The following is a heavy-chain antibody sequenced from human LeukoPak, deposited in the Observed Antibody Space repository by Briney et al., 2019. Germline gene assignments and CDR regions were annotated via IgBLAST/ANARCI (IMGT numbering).Heavy chain of an antibody. D-gene: IGHD5-12*01. CDR1: GGSISSGGYS. V-gene: IGHV4-30-2*01. CDR2: IYHSGST. Sequence: SQTLSLTCAVSGGSISSGGYSWSWIRQPPGKGLEWIGYIYHSGSTYYNPSLKSRVTISVDRSKNQFSLKLSSVTAADTAVYYCARGPDRVARYGMDVWGQGTTVTVSS. CDR3: ARGPDRVARYGMDV. J-gene: IGHJ6*02.